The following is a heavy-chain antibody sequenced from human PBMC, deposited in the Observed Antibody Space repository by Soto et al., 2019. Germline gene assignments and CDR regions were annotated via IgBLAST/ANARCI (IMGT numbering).Heavy chain of an antibody. D-gene: IGHD2-2*01. CDR2: IYWDDDE. V-gene: IGHV2-5*02. Sequence: QITLKESGPTLVKPTQTLTLTCTFSGFSLSTTAAGVGWIRQPPGKALEWLALIYWDDDEGYSPSLKSRLTLTKNTSKNQVILRMTNVDPVDTATYYCAHGSCSSADCYPNPYLDYWGQGILVTVSS. CDR3: AHGSCSSADCYPNPYLDY. J-gene: IGHJ4*02. CDR1: GFSLSTTAAG.